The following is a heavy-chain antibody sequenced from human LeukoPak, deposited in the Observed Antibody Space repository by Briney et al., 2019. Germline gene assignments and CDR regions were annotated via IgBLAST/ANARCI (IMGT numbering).Heavy chain of an antibody. CDR2: IYYSGST. D-gene: IGHD3-9*01. CDR3: ARDRGYYDILTGYYGSRFDP. CDR1: GGSVSSSSYY. Sequence: SETLSLICNVSGGSVSSSSYYWGWIRQPPGKGLEWIGSIYYSGSTYYNPSLKSRVTISVDTSKNQFSLKLSSVTAADTAVYYCARDRGYYDILTGYYGSRFDPWGQGTLVTVSS. V-gene: IGHV4-39*07. J-gene: IGHJ5*02.